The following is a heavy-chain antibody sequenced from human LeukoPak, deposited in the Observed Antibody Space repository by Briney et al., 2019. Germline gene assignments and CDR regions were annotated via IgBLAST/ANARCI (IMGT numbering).Heavy chain of an antibody. CDR3: ARHEYSSGYYYVFSFDY. Sequence: PSETLSLTCTVSGGSISSSSYYWGWIRQPPGKGLEWIGSIYYSGSTYYNPSLKSRVTISVDTSKNQFSLKLSSVTAADTAVYYCARHEYSSGYYYVFSFDYWGQGTLVTVSS. V-gene: IGHV4-39*01. D-gene: IGHD3-22*01. CDR2: IYYSGST. J-gene: IGHJ4*02. CDR1: GGSISSSSYY.